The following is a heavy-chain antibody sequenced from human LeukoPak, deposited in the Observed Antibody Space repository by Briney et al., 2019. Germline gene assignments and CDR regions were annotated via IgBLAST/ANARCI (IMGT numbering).Heavy chain of an antibody. V-gene: IGHV4-59*08. CDR2: IFYSGTT. D-gene: IGHD3-10*01. CDR3: ARHDVVPVIRRGFDF. Sequence: SETLSLTCTVSGGSVSGYNWSWIRQPPGKGLEYIGYIFYSGTTVYSPSLKGRVTMSIDTSENQFSLKLSSVTAADTAMYYCARHDVVPVIRRGFDFWGQGTLVTVSS. J-gene: IGHJ4*02. CDR1: GGSVSGYN.